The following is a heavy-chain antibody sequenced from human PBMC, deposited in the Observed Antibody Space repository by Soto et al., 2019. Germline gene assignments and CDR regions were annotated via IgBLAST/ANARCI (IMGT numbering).Heavy chain of an antibody. D-gene: IGHD3-3*01. CDR2: IHYSGST. V-gene: IGHV4-59*01. CDR1: VVSISSNY. CDR3: ARSYLNTTFGVVPSRGLDV. J-gene: IGHJ6*02. Sequence: SETLSLTCIVSVVSISSNYWSWIRQPPGQGLEWIGYIHYSGSTNFNPSLKNRVVMSVDTSKNQFSLRLSSVTAADTAVYYCARSYLNTTFGVVPSRGLDVWGQGATGTVAS.